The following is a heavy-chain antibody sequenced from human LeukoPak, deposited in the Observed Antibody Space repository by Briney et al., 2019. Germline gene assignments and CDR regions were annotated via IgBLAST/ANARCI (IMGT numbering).Heavy chain of an antibody. CDR3: ARASAGGYCSSTSCFYGMDV. CDR2: IYYSGST. Sequence: SETLSLTCTVSGGSISSGGYYWSWIRQHPGKGLEWIGYIYYSGSTYYNPSLKSRVTISVDTSKNQFSLKLSSVTAADTAVYYCARASAGGYCSSTSCFYGMDVWGQGTTVTVSS. D-gene: IGHD2-2*01. J-gene: IGHJ6*02. V-gene: IGHV4-31*03. CDR1: GGSISSGGYY.